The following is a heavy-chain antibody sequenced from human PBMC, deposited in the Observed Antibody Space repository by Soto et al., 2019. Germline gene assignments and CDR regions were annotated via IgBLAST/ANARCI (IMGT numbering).Heavy chain of an antibody. D-gene: IGHD2-15*01. CDR2: VYYSGST. Sequence: PSETLSLTCAVYGGSFSGYYWSWIRQYPGKGLEWIGFVYYSGSTYYNPSLKSRVIISVDTSKKQFSLKLSSVTAADTAVYYCARDAALKWFDPWGQGTLVTVSS. V-gene: IGHV4-31*11. CDR3: ARDAALKWFDP. CDR1: GGSFSGYY. J-gene: IGHJ5*02.